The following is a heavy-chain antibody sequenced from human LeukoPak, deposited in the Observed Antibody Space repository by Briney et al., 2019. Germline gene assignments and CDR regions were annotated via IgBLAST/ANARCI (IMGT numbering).Heavy chain of an antibody. J-gene: IGHJ4*02. D-gene: IGHD2/OR15-2a*01. CDR2: IYPGDSDT. CDR1: GYTFTNYW. CDR3: ARAGYSNRWDGVDY. V-gene: IGHV5-51*01. Sequence: GESLKISCKGSGYTFTNYWIGWVRQMPGKGLEFMGIIYPGDSDTRYSPSFQGQVTISVDKSIDTAYLQWSSLKASDSAMYYCARAGYSNRWDGVDYWGQGTLVTVSS.